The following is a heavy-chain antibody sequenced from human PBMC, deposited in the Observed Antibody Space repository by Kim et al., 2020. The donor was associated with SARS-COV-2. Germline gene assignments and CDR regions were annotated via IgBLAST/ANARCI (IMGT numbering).Heavy chain of an antibody. J-gene: IGHJ4*02. V-gene: IGHV1-18*01. D-gene: IGHD3-10*01. Sequence: GNTNYAQKLQGRVTMTTDTSTSTAYMELRSLRSDDTAVYYCARGGNGFDYWGQGTLVTVSS. CDR2: GNT. CDR3: ARGGNGFDY.